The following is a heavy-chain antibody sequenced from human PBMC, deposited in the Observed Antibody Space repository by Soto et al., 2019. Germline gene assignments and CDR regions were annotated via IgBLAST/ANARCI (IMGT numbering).Heavy chain of an antibody. Sequence: EVQVLESGGGLVQPGGSRRLSCVASGFTFSSHVMGWGRQAPGKGLEWVSGISVGGGSTYYADSAKGRFTISRDNYQNTLNLKTNRLRAEDTAIYYCAKGWGDYWGQGTLVPVSS. CDR3: AKGWGDY. D-gene: IGHD1-26*01. V-gene: IGHV3-23*01. CDR2: ISVGGGST. CDR1: GFTFSSHV. J-gene: IGHJ4*02.